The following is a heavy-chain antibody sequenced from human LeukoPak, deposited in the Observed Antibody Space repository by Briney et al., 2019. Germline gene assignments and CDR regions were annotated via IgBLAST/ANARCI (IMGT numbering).Heavy chain of an antibody. CDR3: AGMHTVGYYYYYYMDV. Sequence: SETLSLTCTVSGDSISNYYWSWIRQSAEKKLEYIGRIYTTGSTNSNLSLESPVTMSLDTSKNQFSLRLSSVTAADTAVYYCAGMHTVGYYYYYYMDVWGKGTPVTVSS. D-gene: IGHD2-21*01. J-gene: IGHJ6*03. CDR2: IYTTGST. CDR1: GDSISNYY. V-gene: IGHV4-4*07.